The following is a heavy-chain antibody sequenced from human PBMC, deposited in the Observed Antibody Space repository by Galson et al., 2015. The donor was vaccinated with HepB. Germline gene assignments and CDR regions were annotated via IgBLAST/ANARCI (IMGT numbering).Heavy chain of an antibody. D-gene: IGHD3-10*01. CDR3: ARDRFHGSGIYDY. CDR2: ISSGGFTI. Sequence: SLRLSCAASGFTFSTYEMNWVRQAPGKGLGWVSYISSGGFTIYYTDSVEGRFTISRDNTKNSLYLQMNSLRAEDTAVYYCARDRFHGSGIYDYWGPGTLVTVSS. J-gene: IGHJ4*02. V-gene: IGHV3-48*03. CDR1: GFTFSTYE.